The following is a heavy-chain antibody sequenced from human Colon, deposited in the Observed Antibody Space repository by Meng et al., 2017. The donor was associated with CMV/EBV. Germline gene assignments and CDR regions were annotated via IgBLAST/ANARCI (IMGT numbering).Heavy chain of an antibody. Sequence: GGSLRLSCVGSGFTIMNDEMNWVRQAPGKGLEWVAYISSSGSTRLYADSVKGRFTVSRDNAKNSVYLQMSSLRVEDTAIYYCANVYYNYYYAMDVWGLGTTVTVSS. CDR1: GFTIMNDE. D-gene: IGHD3-10*01. CDR2: ISSSGSTR. V-gene: IGHV3-48*03. CDR3: ANVYYNYYYAMDV. J-gene: IGHJ6*02.